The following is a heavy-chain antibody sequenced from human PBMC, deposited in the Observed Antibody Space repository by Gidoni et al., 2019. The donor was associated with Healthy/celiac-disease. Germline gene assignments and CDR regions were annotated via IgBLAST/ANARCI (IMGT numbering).Heavy chain of an antibody. CDR2: IWYDGSNK. CDR3: ARDLAAAGTGFDY. J-gene: IGHJ4*02. CDR1: GFTFSSYG. Sequence: QVQLVESGGGVVQPGRSLRVSCAASGFTFSSYGMHWVRQAPGKGLDGVAVIWYDGSNKYYADSVKGRFTISRDNSKHTLYLQMNSLRAEDTAVYYCARDLAAAGTGFDYWGQGTLVTVSS. V-gene: IGHV3-33*01. D-gene: IGHD6-13*01.